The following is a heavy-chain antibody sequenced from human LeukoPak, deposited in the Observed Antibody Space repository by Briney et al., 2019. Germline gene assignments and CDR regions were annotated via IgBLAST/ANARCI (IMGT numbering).Heavy chain of an antibody. Sequence: GGSLRLSCAASGFTFSSYSMNWVRQAPGKGLEWVSRISPDGTTTAFADSVEGRFAISRDNAKNSLYLQMNSLRAEDTAVYYCARVGAWGVRDYDYWGQGTLVTVSS. J-gene: IGHJ4*02. CDR2: ISPDGTTT. D-gene: IGHD3-16*01. V-gene: IGHV3-48*04. CDR1: GFTFSSYS. CDR3: ARVGAWGVRDYDY.